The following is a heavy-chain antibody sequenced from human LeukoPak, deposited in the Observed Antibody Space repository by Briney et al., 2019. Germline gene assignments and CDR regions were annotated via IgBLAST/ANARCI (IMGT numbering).Heavy chain of an antibody. CDR2: MNPNSGNT. V-gene: IGHV1-8*01. CDR3: ASSRGSGGGYDSSFDY. Sequence: ASVKVSCKASGYTFTSYDINWVRQATGQGLEWMGWMNPNSGNTGYAQKFQGRVTMTRNTSISTAYMELSSLKSEDTAVYYCASSRGSGGGYDSSFDYWGQETLVTVSS. CDR1: GYTFTSYD. D-gene: IGHD5-12*01. J-gene: IGHJ4*02.